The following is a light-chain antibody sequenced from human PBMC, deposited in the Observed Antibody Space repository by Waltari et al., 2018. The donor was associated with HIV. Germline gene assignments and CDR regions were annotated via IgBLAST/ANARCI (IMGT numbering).Light chain of an antibody. Sequence: DIVMIQSPLSLSVTPGEPASISCGSSQRLLHSTGFHFLDWYLQKPGQSPQLLVYLGSNRASGVPYRVSGSGSGTDFTLKISKVETDDVGIYYCRQVLQAPRTFGGGTKVEIK. CDR3: RQVLQAPRT. CDR1: QRLLHSTGFHF. J-gene: IGKJ4*01. CDR2: LGS. V-gene: IGKV2-28*01.